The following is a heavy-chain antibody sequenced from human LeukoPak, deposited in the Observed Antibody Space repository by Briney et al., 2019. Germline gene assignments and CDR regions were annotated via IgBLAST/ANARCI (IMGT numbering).Heavy chain of an antibody. CDR2: ISSSSSYI. Sequence: PGGSLRLSCGASGFTFSSYSMNWVRQAPGKGLEWVSSISSSSSYIYYADSVKGRFTISRDNAKNSLYLQMNSLRAEDTAVYYCARSAESYYMDVWGKGTTVTVSS. CDR1: GFTFSSYS. CDR3: ARSAESYYMDV. V-gene: IGHV3-21*01. J-gene: IGHJ6*03.